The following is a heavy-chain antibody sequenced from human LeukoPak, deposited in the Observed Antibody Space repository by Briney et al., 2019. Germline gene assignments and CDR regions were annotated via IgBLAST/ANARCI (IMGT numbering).Heavy chain of an antibody. V-gene: IGHV3-11*05. Sequence: GGSLRLSCAASGFTFSDYYMSWIRQAPGKGLEWVSKISTTSSYTNYADSVKGRFTISRDNAKNSLYLQMNSLRAEDTAVYYCAREDNWFFELWGRGTLVTVSS. J-gene: IGHJ2*01. CDR3: AREDNWFFEL. CDR2: ISTTSSYT. CDR1: GFTFSDYY.